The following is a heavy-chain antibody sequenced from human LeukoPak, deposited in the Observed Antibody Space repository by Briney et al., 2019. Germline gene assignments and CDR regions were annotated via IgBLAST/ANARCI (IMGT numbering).Heavy chain of an antibody. D-gene: IGHD3-10*01. CDR3: ASPRGYDAFDI. J-gene: IGHJ3*02. V-gene: IGHV4-39*01. CDR2: IYYSGCT. Sequence: SETLSLTCTVSGGSISSSSYYWGWIRQPPGKGLEWIGSIYYSGCTYYNPSLKSRVTISVDTSKKQFSLKLSSVTAADTAVYYCASPRGYDAFDIWGQGTMVTVSS. CDR1: GGSISSSSYY.